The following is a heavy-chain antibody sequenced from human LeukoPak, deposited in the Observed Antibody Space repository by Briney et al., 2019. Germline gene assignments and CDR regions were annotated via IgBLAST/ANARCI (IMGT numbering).Heavy chain of an antibody. CDR2: ISGSGEIT. D-gene: IGHD5-24*01. V-gene: IGHV3-23*01. CDR1: RFIFSSYA. J-gene: IGHJ4*02. CDR3: ARDTNVEMATNFYFDY. Sequence: PGGSLRLSCAASRFIFSSYAMNWVRQAPGKGLEWISAISGSGEITYYTDSVKGRFTISRDNSKNTLYLQMNSLRAEDTAVYYCARDTNVEMATNFYFDYWGQGTLVTVSS.